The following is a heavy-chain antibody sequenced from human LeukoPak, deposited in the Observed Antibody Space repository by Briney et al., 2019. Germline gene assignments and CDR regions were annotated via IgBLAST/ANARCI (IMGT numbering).Heavy chain of an antibody. V-gene: IGHV4-59*01. CDR3: ARGIVARSFFDY. CDR1: GGSISSYY. J-gene: IGHJ4*02. Sequence: PETLSLTCTVSGGSISSYYWSWIRQPPGKGLEWIGSIYYSGSTYYNPSLKSRVTISVDTSKNQFSLKLSSVTAADTAVYYCARGIVARSFFDYWGQGTLVTVSS. D-gene: IGHD5-12*01. CDR2: IYYSGST.